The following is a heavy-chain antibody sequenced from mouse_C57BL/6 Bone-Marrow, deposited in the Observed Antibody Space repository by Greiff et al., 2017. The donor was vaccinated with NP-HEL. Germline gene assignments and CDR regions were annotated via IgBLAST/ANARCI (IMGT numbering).Heavy chain of an antibody. V-gene: IGHV1-50*01. D-gene: IGHD1-1*01. CDR2: IDPSDSYT. J-gene: IGHJ2*01. CDR1: GYTFTSYW. Sequence: QVQLQQPGAELVKPGASVKLSCKASGYTFTSYWMQWVKQRPGQGLEWIGEIDPSDSYTNYNQKFKGKATLTVDTSSSTAYMQLSSLTSEDSAVYYCARKEGTYYGSSLYYFDYWGQGTTLTVSS. CDR3: ARKEGTYYGSSLYYFDY.